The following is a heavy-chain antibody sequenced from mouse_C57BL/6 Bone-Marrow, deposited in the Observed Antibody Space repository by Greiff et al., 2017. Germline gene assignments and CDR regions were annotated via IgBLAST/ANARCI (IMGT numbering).Heavy chain of an antibody. Sequence: EVKLVESGGGLVKPGGSLKLSCAASGFTFSDYGMHWVRQAPEKGLEWVAYISSGSSTIYYADTVKGRFTISRDNAKNTLFLQMTSLRSEDTAMYYCARPYGSSYGAYWGQGTLVTVSA. D-gene: IGHD1-1*01. CDR1: GFTFSDYG. J-gene: IGHJ3*01. CDR3: ARPYGSSYGAY. V-gene: IGHV5-17*01. CDR2: ISSGSSTI.